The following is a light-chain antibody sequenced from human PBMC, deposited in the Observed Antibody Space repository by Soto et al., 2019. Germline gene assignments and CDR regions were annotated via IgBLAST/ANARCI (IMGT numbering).Light chain of an antibody. V-gene: IGKV3-15*01. CDR1: QSVTSTY. CDR3: QQYNNWPRT. J-gene: IGKJ1*01. Sequence: EIVMTQSPSTLSVSPWERSTLSCRASQSVTSTYLAWYQQKPGQAPRLLIYGASTRATGIPARFSGSGSGTEFTLTISSLQSEDFAVYYCQQYNNWPRTFGQGTKVDI. CDR2: GAS.